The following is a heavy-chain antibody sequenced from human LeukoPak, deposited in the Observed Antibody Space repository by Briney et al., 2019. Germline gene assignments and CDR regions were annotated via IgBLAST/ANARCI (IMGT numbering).Heavy chain of an antibody. CDR3: AKATVATLRGGYYFDY. Sequence: GGALRLSCAASGFTFSSYAMSWVRQAPGKRVEWGSAICGSGGSTYYADSVKGRFTFSRENSKNTLYLQMNRLRAEDTAVYYCAKATVATLRGGYYFDYWGQGTLVTVSS. D-gene: IGHD5-12*01. J-gene: IGHJ4*02. CDR2: ICGSGGST. CDR1: GFTFSSYA. V-gene: IGHV3-23*01.